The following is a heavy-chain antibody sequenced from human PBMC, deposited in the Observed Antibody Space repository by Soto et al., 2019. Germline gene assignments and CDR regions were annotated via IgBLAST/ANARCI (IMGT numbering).Heavy chain of an antibody. V-gene: IGHV4-59*01. Sequence: SETLSLTCTVSGGSIRSYCWTWIRQPPGEGLEWIGCICNSGTTNYNPSLKSRVAISVDTYKNQFSLKLSSVTAADTAVYCCARVMPPSYTYYYDSSGWARYYFDYWGQGTLVTVSS. CDR3: ARVMPPSYTYYYDSSGWARYYFDY. CDR1: GGSIRSYC. CDR2: ICNSGTT. J-gene: IGHJ4*02. D-gene: IGHD3-22*01.